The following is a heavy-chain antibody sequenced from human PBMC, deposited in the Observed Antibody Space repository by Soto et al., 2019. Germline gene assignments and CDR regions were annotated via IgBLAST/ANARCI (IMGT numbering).Heavy chain of an antibody. CDR2: INGAGSGT. CDR1: GFTFSGSW. V-gene: IGHV3-74*01. J-gene: IGHJ4*02. Sequence: EVQLVESGGGLVQPGGSLRLSCAASGFTFSGSWMHWVRQARGKGLVWVSRINGAGSGTSYVDFVKGRFTISRDDAKNTLFLKMNGLRAEDTAVYYCARGIFGSGTDNDYWGQGTLVTVSS. CDR3: ARGIFGSGTDNDY. D-gene: IGHD3-10*01.